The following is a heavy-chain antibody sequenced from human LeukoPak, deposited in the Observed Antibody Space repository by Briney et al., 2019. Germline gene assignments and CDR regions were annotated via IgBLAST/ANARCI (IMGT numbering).Heavy chain of an antibody. CDR1: GGSISSGGYY. D-gene: IGHD6-19*01. Sequence: PSQTLSLTCTVSGGSISSGGYYWSWIRQPPGKGLEWIGYIYHSGSTYYNPSLKSRVTISVDRSKNQFSLKLSSVTAADTAVYYCARDNSIAVAEYYFDYWGQGTLVTVSS. V-gene: IGHV4-30-2*01. CDR3: ARDNSIAVAEYYFDY. J-gene: IGHJ4*02. CDR2: IYHSGST.